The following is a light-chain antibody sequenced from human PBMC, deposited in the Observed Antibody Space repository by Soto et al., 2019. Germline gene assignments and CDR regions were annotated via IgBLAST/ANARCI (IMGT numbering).Light chain of an antibody. Sequence: EIVLTQSPGTLSLSPGERATLSCRAIQSVSNNYLAWYQQKPGQAPRLLIYGASTRATGIPARFSGSGSGTEFTLTISSLQSEDFAVYYCQQYNNWPPITFGQGRRLEIK. V-gene: IGKV3-15*01. CDR1: QSVSNN. CDR2: GAS. CDR3: QQYNNWPPIT. J-gene: IGKJ5*01.